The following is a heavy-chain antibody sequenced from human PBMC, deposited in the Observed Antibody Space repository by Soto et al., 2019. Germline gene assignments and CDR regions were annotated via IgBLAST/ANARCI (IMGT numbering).Heavy chain of an antibody. V-gene: IGHV4-30-2*01. CDR2: IYHSGST. Sequence: QLQLQESGSGLVKPSQTLSLTCAVSGGSISSGGYSWSWIRQPPGKGLEWIGYIYHSGSTYYNPSLKSRVTPSVDRSTNQFSLKLSSLTAADPAVYYCATRDSSGYYGYYGMDCWGQGPTVTVSS. D-gene: IGHD3-22*01. CDR3: ATRDSSGYYGYYGMDC. J-gene: IGHJ6*02. CDR1: GGSISSGGYS.